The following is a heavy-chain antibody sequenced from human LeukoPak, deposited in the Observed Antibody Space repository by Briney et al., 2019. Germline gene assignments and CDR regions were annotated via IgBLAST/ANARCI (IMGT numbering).Heavy chain of an antibody. D-gene: IGHD5-24*01. CDR3: ARARDGYNYLYFDY. V-gene: IGHV3-74*01. J-gene: IGHJ4*02. CDR2: IKGDGGI. CDR1: GFTFSSYW. Sequence: PGGSLRLSCAASGFTFSSYWMHWVRQAPGKGLVWVSRIKGDGGISYADSVKGRFTISRDNAKNTLYLQMNSLRAEDTAVYYCARARDGYNYLYFDYWGQGSLVTVSS.